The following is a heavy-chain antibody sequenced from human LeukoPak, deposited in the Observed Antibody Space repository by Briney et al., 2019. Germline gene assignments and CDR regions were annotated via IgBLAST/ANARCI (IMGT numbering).Heavy chain of an antibody. CDR3: ARSFARGWFDP. Sequence: SGTLSLTCAVSGGSISSSNWWSWVRQPPGKGLEWIGEIYHSGSTNYNPSLKSRVTISVDTSKNQFSLKLSSVTAADTAVYYCARSFARGWFDPWGQGTLVTVSS. V-gene: IGHV4-4*02. D-gene: IGHD1-26*01. J-gene: IGHJ5*02. CDR2: IYHSGST. CDR1: GGSISSSNW.